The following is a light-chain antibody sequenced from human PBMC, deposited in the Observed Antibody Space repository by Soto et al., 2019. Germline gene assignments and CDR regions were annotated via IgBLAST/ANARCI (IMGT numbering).Light chain of an antibody. CDR2: EVS. Sequence: QSALTQPASVSGSPGQSMTISCTGTSSDVGGYNYVSWYQQHPGKAPKIMIYEVSNRPSGVSNRFSGSKSGNTASLTISGLQAEDEADYYCSSYTSSSTPWVFGGGTKLTVL. V-gene: IGLV2-14*01. CDR1: SSDVGGYNY. CDR3: SSYTSSSTPWV. J-gene: IGLJ3*02.